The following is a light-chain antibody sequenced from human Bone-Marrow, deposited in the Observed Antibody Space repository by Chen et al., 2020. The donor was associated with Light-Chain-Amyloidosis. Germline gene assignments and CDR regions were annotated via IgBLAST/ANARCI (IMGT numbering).Light chain of an antibody. CDR1: QLGDKF. Sequence: SYELTQAPSVSVSPGQTAMITCSGNQLGDKFVFWYQQRPAQSPVVVIYQDDKRPSGIPERFSGSTSGNTATLTIGGTQTVDDGDYYCQTWDSNTVVFGGGTRLTVL. V-gene: IGLV3-1*01. CDR3: QTWDSNTVV. J-gene: IGLJ2*01. CDR2: QDD.